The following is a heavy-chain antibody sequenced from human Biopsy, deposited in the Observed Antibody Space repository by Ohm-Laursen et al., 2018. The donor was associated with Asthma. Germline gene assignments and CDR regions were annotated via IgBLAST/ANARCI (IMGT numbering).Heavy chain of an antibody. J-gene: IGHJ3*02. Sequence: SQTLSLTCVVYGGSFSSNYWSWIRQPPGKGLEWIGYIYTDGSTDYNPSLKSRLSMSVDTSMNQFSLKLTSVTAEDTAVYYCARAYGGSFFSGAFDIWGQGTMVTVSS. CDR3: ARAYGGSFFSGAFDI. CDR1: GGSFSSNY. D-gene: IGHD4-23*01. CDR2: IYTDGST. V-gene: IGHV4-34*09.